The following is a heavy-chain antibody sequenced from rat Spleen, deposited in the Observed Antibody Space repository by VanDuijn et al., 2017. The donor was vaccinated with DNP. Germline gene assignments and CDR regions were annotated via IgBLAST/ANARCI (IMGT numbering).Heavy chain of an antibody. CDR3: ATGTFAY. CDR2: IGSAAYAP. J-gene: IGHJ3*01. Sequence: EVQLVESGGGLVQPGRSLKLSCAASGFTFSAYYMAWVRQAPAKGLEWVAYIGSAAYAPYYGDSVKGRFTISRDNPKSTLYLQMDSLRSEDTATYFCATGTFAYWGQGTLVTVSS. CDR1: GFTFSAYY. V-gene: IGHV5-27*01.